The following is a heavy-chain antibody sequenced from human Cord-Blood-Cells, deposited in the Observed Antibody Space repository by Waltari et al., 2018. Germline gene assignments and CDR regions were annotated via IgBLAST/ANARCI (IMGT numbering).Heavy chain of an antibody. CDR1: AGSVSSGSYY. V-gene: IGHV4-61*01. J-gene: IGHJ3*02. CDR2: VYYSRST. CDR3: AREGEGGAFDI. D-gene: IGHD3-10*01. Sequence: QVQLQESGPGLVKLSEPLSLTCTVSAGSVSSGSYYWRWIRQPPGTGPAWYGYVYYSRSTNYNPALKSRVTISVDTSKNQFSLKLSSVTAADTSVYYCAREGEGGAFDIWGQGTMVTVSS.